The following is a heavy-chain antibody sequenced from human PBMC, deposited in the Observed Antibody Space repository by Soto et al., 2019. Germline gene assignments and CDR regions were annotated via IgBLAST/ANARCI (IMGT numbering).Heavy chain of an antibody. CDR2: ISGSGGST. D-gene: IGHD1-26*01. V-gene: IGHV3-23*01. CDR1: VFTFSNYA. J-gene: IGHJ4*02. CDR3: AKVPVGATGRFDY. Sequence: GGSLRLSCSGSVFTFSNYAMSWFRQAPGKGLAWVSAISGSGGSTYYADSVKGRFTISRDNSKNTLYLQMNSLRAEDTALYYCAKVPVGATGRFDYWGQGTLVTVSS.